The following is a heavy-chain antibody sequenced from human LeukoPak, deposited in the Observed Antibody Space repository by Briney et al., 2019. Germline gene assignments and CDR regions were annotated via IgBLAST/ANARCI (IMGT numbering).Heavy chain of an antibody. CDR1: GFTFTYAW. CDR2: IKSRTDGGTT. V-gene: IGHV3-15*01. CDR3: TCFTWGTSDY. D-gene: IGHD3-16*01. Sequence: GGSLRLSCATSGFTFTYAWMSWVRQAPGKGMEWVCRIKSRTDGGTTDYAAPEKGRFIISRDDSKSTLYLQVNSLKTEDTAVYYCTCFTWGTSDYWGQGTLVTVSS. J-gene: IGHJ4*02.